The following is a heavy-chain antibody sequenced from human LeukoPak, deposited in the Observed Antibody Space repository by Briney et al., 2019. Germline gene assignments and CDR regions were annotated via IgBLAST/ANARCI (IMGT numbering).Heavy chain of an antibody. CDR3: ARAKGYSRYSGASDI. Sequence: GGSLRLSCAASGFTFSSYSMNWVRQAPGKGLEWVSYISTSSTYIYYADSLKGRFTISRDNANNSLYLQMNSLRAEDTAVYYCARAKGYSRYSGASDIWGQGTMVTVSS. V-gene: IGHV3-21*01. CDR1: GFTFSSYS. D-gene: IGHD1-26*01. J-gene: IGHJ3*02. CDR2: ISTSSTYI.